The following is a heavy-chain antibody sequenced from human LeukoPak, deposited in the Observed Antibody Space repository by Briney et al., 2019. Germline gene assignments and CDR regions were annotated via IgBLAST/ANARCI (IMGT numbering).Heavy chain of an antibody. CDR3: AKDRSSSWYTGLFDI. Sequence: PGRSLRLSGAAFGFTLSSYGMDWVGQAPGKGLEGVAVISYDGSKKYYADSVKGRFTISRDNSKNTLYLQMNSLGAEDTAVYYCAKDRSSSWYTGLFDIWGQGTMVTVSS. D-gene: IGHD6-13*01. CDR2: ISYDGSKK. V-gene: IGHV3-30*18. J-gene: IGHJ3*02. CDR1: GFTLSSYG.